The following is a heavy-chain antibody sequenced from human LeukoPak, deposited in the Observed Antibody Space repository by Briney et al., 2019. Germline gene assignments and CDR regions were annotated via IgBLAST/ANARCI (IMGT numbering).Heavy chain of an antibody. J-gene: IGHJ4*01. V-gene: IGHV1-46*01. CDR1: GYIFTTYD. D-gene: IGHD3-16*01. CDR3: AKDWALGY. CDR2: IYPSGVTT. Sequence: ASVKVSCKTSGYIFTTYDMHWVRQAPGQGLEWMGTIYPSGVTTTYAQNFQGRVTMTRDTSTSTAYMELSSLRSEDTAVYYCAKDWALGYWGQGTLVTVSS.